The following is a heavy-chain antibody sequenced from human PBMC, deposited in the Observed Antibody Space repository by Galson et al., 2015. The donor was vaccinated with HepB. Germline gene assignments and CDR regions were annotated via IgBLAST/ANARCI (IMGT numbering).Heavy chain of an antibody. CDR2: ISGSGDDT. CDR3: TKDSPLADLDFDS. V-gene: IGHV3-23*01. Sequence: SLRLSCAASGFTFRIYAMSWVRQAPGKGLEWVSGISGSGDDTYYADSVKGRFTISRDNSKNMMHLQMDSLRVEDMAVYYCTKDSPLADLDFDSWGQGSLVTVSA. J-gene: IGHJ4*02. D-gene: IGHD2-15*01. CDR1: GFTFRIYA.